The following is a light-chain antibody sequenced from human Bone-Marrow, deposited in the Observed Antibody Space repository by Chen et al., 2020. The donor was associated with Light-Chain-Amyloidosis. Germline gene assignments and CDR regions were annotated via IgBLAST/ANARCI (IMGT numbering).Light chain of an antibody. CDR1: DLPTKY. J-gene: IGLJ2*01. CDR3: QSADSSGTYEVI. CDR2: RDT. Sequence: SYEMTQPPSVSVSPGQTARIPCSGDDLPTKYSYWYQQKPGQAPVLVIHRDTERPSGITARFSGSSSGTTATLTISGVQAEDEADYHCQSADSSGTYEVIFGGGTKLTV. V-gene: IGLV3-25*03.